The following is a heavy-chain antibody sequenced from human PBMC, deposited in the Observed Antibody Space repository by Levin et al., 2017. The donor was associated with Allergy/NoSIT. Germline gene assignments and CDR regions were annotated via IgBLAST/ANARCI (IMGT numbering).Heavy chain of an antibody. Sequence: GGSLRLSCSASGFTFSDHHMDWVRQAPGKGLEWVGRSSNKGNSYTTHYAASVKGRFTISRDDSESSLYLQMNSLKTEDTAVYYCARDSLRYNFDYWGQGTLVTVSS. CDR1: GFTFSDHH. J-gene: IGHJ4*02. CDR3: ARDSLRYNFDY. D-gene: IGHD5-24*01. CDR2: SSNKGNSYTT. V-gene: IGHV3-72*01.